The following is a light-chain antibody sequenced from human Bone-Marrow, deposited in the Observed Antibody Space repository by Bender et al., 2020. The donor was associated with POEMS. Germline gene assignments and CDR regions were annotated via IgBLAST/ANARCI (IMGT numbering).Light chain of an antibody. Sequence: QLVLTQSPSASASLGASVRLTCTLSSGHSTYDIAWHQQQPEKGPRYLMRLNSDGSHNKGDGIPDRFSGSSSGAERYLTISRLQSEDEADYYCQTWGSGIVVFGGGTKLTVL. J-gene: IGLJ2*01. CDR2: LNSDGSH. CDR1: SGHSTYD. V-gene: IGLV4-69*02. CDR3: QTWGSGIVV.